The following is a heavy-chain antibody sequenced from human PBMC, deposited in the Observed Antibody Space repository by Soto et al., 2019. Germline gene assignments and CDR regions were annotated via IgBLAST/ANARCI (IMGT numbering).Heavy chain of an antibody. CDR2: LYANENT. CDR3: ARDHPNWYFDL. J-gene: IGHJ2*01. Sequence: KPSETLSLTCAVYGGSFSGYYWSWIRQPAGKGLEWIGRLYANENTDYNPSLRSRVTISVDTKRQFSLKLSSVTAADTAVYYCARDHPNWYFDLWGRGTPVTVSS. V-gene: IGHV4-4*07. CDR1: GGSFSGYY.